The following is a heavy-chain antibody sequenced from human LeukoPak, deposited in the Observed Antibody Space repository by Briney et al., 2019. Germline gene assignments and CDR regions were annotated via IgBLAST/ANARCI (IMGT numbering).Heavy chain of an antibody. V-gene: IGHV4-4*08. Sequence: SETLSLTCTVSGGSISSYYWNWIRQPPGKGLEWIGYINSSGITSYNPSLRRRGTISSATSKNQYSLRLTSVTAADTAIYYCARRSYYDSSGYSPASGYFDLWGRGTLVSVSS. CDR1: GGSISSYY. D-gene: IGHD3-22*01. CDR2: INSSGIT. CDR3: ARRSYYDSSGYSPASGYFDL. J-gene: IGHJ2*01.